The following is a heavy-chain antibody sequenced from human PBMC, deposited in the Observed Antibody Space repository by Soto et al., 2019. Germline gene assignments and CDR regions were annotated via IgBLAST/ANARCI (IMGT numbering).Heavy chain of an antibody. J-gene: IGHJ2*01. D-gene: IGHD6-13*01. Sequence: QVQLQESGPGLVKPSETLSLTCTVSGGSISSYYWSWIRQPPGKGLEWIGYIYYSGSTNHNPSLKSRVTISVDTSKNQFSLRLRSVTAADTAVYCCARDSSNWYEDWYCDLWGRGTLVTVSS. CDR3: ARDSSNWYEDWYCDL. V-gene: IGHV4-59*01. CDR1: GGSISSYY. CDR2: IYYSGST.